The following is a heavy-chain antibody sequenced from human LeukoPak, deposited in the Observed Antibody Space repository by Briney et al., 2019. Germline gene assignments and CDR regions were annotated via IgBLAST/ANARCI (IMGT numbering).Heavy chain of an antibody. V-gene: IGHV4-59*01. CDR2: IYYSGST. J-gene: IGHJ6*03. D-gene: IGHD3-3*01. CDR1: GGSISDYY. Sequence: SETLSLTCTVSGGSISDYYWNWIRQPPGKGLEWIGYIYYSGSTTYNPSLKSRVTMSVDTAKNQFSLKLRSVTAADTTVYYCARGDFCSKSNCYLRPMDVWGKGTTVTVSS. CDR3: ARGDFCSKSNCYLRPMDV.